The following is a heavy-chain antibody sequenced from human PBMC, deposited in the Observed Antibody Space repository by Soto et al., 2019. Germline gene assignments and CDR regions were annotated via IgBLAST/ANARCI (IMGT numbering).Heavy chain of an antibody. CDR1: GFTFTNYG. V-gene: IGHV3-30*18. CDR2: ISYDGSNK. D-gene: IGHD2-21*02. J-gene: IGHJ6*02. CDR3: AKEIPVTPTRYYYGLDV. Sequence: EVTLRLSGAASGFTFTNYGMHWVRQGLGKGLEWVAVISYDGSNKYYADSAKGRFTISRDNSKNTLYLQMNNLRVEDAAVYYCAKEIPVTPTRYYYGLDVWGQGTTVTVSS.